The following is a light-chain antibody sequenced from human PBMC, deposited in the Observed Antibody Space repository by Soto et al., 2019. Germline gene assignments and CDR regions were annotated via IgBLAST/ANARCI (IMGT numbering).Light chain of an antibody. CDR2: EDT. Sequence: NFMLAQPHSVSESPGKTVTISCTGSSGTIVTNYVQWYQQRPGSAPTTVIYEDTQRPSGVPDRFSGSIDRSSNSASLTISGLKTEDEADYFCQSDDSSNHVVFGGGTKVTVL. V-gene: IGLV6-57*02. J-gene: IGLJ2*01. CDR1: SGTIVTNY. CDR3: QSDDSSNHVV.